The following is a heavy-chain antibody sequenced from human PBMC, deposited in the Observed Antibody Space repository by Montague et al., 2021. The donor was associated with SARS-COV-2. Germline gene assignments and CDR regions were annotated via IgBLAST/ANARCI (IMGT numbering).Heavy chain of an antibody. CDR2: IDPSDSNT. J-gene: IGHJ4*02. Sequence: QFGAEVKKPGESLRISCKGSGYSFTTYWINWVRQMPGKGLEWMGXIDPSDSNTNYSPSFQGHVTISVDRSISTAYLQWRSLKASDTAMYYCATPDYWGQGTLVTVSS. CDR1: GYSFTTYW. V-gene: IGHV5-10-1*01. CDR3: ATPDY.